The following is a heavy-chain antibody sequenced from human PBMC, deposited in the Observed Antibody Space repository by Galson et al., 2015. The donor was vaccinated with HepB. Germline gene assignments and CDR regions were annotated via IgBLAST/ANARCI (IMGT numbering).Heavy chain of an antibody. D-gene: IGHD3-10*01. CDR2: ISGSGGSP. J-gene: IGHJ6*02. V-gene: IGHV3-23*01. CDR3: AKRRASYVYGAGSGPDYYFGMDV. Sequence: SLRLSCAASGFTFRNYAMNWVSQAPGKGLEWASSISGSGGSPYYADSVKGRVTISRDNSKNTRYLQMNSLRAEDTAVYYCAKRRASYVYGAGSGPDYYFGMDVWGQGTTVTVSS. CDR1: GFTFRNYA.